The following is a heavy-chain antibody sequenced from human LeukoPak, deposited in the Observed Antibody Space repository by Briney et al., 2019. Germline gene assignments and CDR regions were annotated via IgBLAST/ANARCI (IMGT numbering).Heavy chain of an antibody. J-gene: IGHJ4*02. V-gene: IGHV3-21*01. CDR3: ARADYDSSGTFDY. Sequence: GGSRRLYCTASGFTFSRYSMNWVRQAQGKGLEWVSSISSSSTYIYYADSVQGRFTISRDNAKNSLYLQMNSLRADDTAVYYCARADYDSSGTFDYWGQGTLVTVSS. CDR1: GFTFSRYS. D-gene: IGHD3-22*01. CDR2: ISSSSTYI.